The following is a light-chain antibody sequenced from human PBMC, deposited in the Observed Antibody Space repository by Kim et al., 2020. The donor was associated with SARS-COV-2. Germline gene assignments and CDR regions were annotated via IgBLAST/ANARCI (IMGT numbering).Light chain of an antibody. CDR3: NSRDSNDNVV. CDR2: GKN. J-gene: IGLJ2*01. V-gene: IGLV3-19*01. Sequence: AWGQTASITCKGDSLRSDYATWYQQKPGQAPILVIYGKNNRPSGIPDRFAGSSSGNTASLTITGAQAEDEADYYCNSRDSNDNVVFGGGTQLTVL. CDR1: SLRSDY.